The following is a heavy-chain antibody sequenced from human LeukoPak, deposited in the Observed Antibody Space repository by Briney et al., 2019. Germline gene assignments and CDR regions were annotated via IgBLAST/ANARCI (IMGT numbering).Heavy chain of an antibody. CDR2: ISSSSSYI. V-gene: IGHV3-21*01. CDR3: ARVGWLQPIDY. D-gene: IGHD5-24*01. Sequence: GGSLRLSCTTSGFTFGDYAMSWVRQAPGKGLEWVSSISSSSSYIYYADSVKGRFTISRDNAKNSLYLQMNSLRAEDTAVYFCARVGWLQPIDYWGQGTLVTVSS. J-gene: IGHJ4*02. CDR1: GFTFGDYA.